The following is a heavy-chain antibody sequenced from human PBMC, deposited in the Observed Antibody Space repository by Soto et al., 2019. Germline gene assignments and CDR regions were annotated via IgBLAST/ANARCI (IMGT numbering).Heavy chain of an antibody. CDR3: ASMGKVGATGLVDY. D-gene: IGHD1-26*01. Sequence: QVQLVESGGGLGKPGGSLRLSCAASGFTFSDYYMSWIRQAPGKGLEWVSYISSSSSYTNYADSVKGRFTISRDNAKNSLYLQMNSLRAEDTAVYYCASMGKVGATGLVDYWGQGTLVTVSS. V-gene: IGHV3-11*06. CDR1: GFTFSDYY. CDR2: ISSSSSYT. J-gene: IGHJ4*02.